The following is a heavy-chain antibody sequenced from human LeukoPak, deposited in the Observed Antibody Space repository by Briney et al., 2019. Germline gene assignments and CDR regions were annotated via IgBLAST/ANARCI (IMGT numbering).Heavy chain of an antibody. CDR1: GFTFSSSG. D-gene: IGHD3-10*01. Sequence: PGGSVRLSCAAPGFTFSSSGMHWVRQAPGKGLEWVAVISYDGSNKYYADSVKGRFTISRDNSKNTLYLQMNSLRDEDTAVYYCAKDYYYGSGSKDYFDYWGQGTLVLLSS. CDR3: AKDYYYGSGSKDYFDY. V-gene: IGHV3-30*18. CDR2: ISYDGSNK. J-gene: IGHJ4*02.